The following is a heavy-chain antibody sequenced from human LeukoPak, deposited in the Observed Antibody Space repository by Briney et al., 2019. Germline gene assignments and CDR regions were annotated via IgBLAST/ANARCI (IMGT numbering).Heavy chain of an antibody. J-gene: IGHJ5*02. CDR2: INPGDSDT. V-gene: IGHV5-51*01. CDR1: GYSFTSSW. Sequence: GESLEISCQASGYSFTSSWIGWARQMPGKGLEWMAIINPGDSDTRYSPSFQGQVTISADKSISTVYLQWGSLKASDTAMYYCARQPGAGWFDPWGQGTLVTVSS. CDR3: ARQPGAGWFDP. D-gene: IGHD3-10*01.